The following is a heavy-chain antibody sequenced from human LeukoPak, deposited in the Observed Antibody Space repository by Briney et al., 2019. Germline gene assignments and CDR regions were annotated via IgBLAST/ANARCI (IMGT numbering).Heavy chain of an antibody. J-gene: IGHJ4*02. V-gene: IGHV4-39*07. CDR3: ARGNGDFDY. CDR2: INHSGST. CDR1: GGSIDSNNFC. Sequence: PSETLSLTCTVSGGSIDSNNFCWGWIRQPPGKGLEWIGEINHSGSTNYNPSLKSRVTISVDTSKNQFSLKLSSVTAADTAVYYCARGNGDFDYWGQGTLVTVSS.